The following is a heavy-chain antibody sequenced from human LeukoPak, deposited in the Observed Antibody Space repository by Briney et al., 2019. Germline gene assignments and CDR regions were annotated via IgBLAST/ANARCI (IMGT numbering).Heavy chain of an antibody. CDR1: GFTFTKYW. CDR2: IQQDGSEA. V-gene: IGHV3-7*01. CDR3: AREDY. Sequence: GGSLRLSCVVSGFTFTKYWMCWVRQAPGKGLEWVANIQQDGSEAYYADSVRGRFTISRDNARNSLYLQMNSLRAEDTAVYYCAREDYWGQGTLVTVSS. J-gene: IGHJ4*02.